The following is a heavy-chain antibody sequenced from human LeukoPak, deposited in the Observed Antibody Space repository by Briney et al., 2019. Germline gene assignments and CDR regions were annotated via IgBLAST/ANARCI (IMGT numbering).Heavy chain of an antibody. CDR2: ISYDGSNK. CDR3: ARDYGVI. Sequence: GRSLRLSCAASGFTFSSYAMHWVRQAPGKGLECVAVISYDGSNKYYADSVKGRFTISRDNSKNTLYLQMNSLRAEDTAVYYCARDYGVIWGQGTMVTVSS. J-gene: IGHJ3*02. CDR1: GFTFSSYA. D-gene: IGHD4-17*01. V-gene: IGHV3-30*04.